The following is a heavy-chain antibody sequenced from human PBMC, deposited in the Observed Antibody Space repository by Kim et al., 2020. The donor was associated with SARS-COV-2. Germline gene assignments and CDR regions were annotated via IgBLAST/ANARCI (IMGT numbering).Heavy chain of an antibody. J-gene: IGHJ1*01. CDR3: ARLEWPGTGYFQH. Sequence: SETLSLTCTVSGGSISSSSYYWGWIRQPPGKGLEWIGSIYYSGSTYYNPSLKSRVTISVDTSKNQFSLKLSSVTAADTAVYYCARLEWPGTGYFQHWGQGTLVTVSS. CDR1: GGSISSSSYY. V-gene: IGHV4-39*01. D-gene: IGHD3-3*01. CDR2: IYYSGST.